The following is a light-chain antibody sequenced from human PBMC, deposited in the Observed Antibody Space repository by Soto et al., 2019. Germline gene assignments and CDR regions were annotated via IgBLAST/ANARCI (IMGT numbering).Light chain of an antibody. CDR2: DAS. Sequence: EIVLTQSPGALCLSPVERATLSCRASQSVSSYLAWYQQKPGQAPRLLIYDASNRATGIPARFSGSGSGTDFTLTISSLEPEDFAVYYCQQRSNWLTFGGGTKVDIK. J-gene: IGKJ4*01. V-gene: IGKV3-11*01. CDR1: QSVSSY. CDR3: QQRSNWLT.